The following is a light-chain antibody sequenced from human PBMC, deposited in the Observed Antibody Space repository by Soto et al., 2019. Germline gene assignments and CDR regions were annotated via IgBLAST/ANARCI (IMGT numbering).Light chain of an antibody. CDR1: QSISSW. V-gene: IGKV1-5*01. CDR3: QQYNSYSWT. Sequence: IQMTQSPSTLSASVGDRVTLTCRASQSISSWLAWYQQKPGKAPKLLIYDASSLGTGVPSRFSGSGSGTEFTLTVSSLQPDDSATYYCQQYNSYSWTFGQGTKVDIK. CDR2: DAS. J-gene: IGKJ1*01.